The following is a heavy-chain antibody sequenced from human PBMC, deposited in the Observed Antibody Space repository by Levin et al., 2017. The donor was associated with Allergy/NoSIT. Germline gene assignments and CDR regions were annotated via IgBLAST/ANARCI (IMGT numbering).Heavy chain of an antibody. CDR3: ARQWFDRLPHYDLDYFDP. J-gene: IGHJ5*02. V-gene: IGHV4-39*01. D-gene: IGHD3-16*01. Sequence: SETLSLTCSVSGGSISSTSDYWGWLRQTPGKGLEWLGTIHFSGNTHDNPSLKSRATISVDPSKYQFSLSPSSVTASDTAVYFCARQWFDRLPHYDLDYFDPWGQGILVTVSS. CDR2: IHFSGNT. CDR1: GGSISSTSDY.